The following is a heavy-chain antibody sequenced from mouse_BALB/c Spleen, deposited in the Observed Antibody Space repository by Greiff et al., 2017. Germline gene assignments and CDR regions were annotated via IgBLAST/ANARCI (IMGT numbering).Heavy chain of an antibody. CDR3: ARKDYGGYFDY. CDR1: GFAFSSYD. Sequence: EVMLVESGGGLVKPGGSLKLSCAASGFAFSSYDMSWVRQTPEKRLEWVAYISSGGGSTYYPDTVKGRFTISRDNAKNTLYLQMSSLKSEDTAMYYCARKDYGGYFDYWGQGTTLTVSS. V-gene: IGHV5-12-1*01. CDR2: ISSGGGST. J-gene: IGHJ2*01. D-gene: IGHD1-1*01.